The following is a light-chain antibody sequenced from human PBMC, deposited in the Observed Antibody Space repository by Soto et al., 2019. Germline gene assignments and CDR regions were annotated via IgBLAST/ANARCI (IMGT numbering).Light chain of an antibody. V-gene: IGKV1-39*01. CDR3: QQYCTVPYT. Sequence: DIQMTQSPSSLSASVGDRVTITCRASQSVSTYLNWYSQKAGGAPKLLIHAVSKLENGTPSRFSGRCLATDSPLTISPLQHEDFAVYFCQQYCTVPYTFGQGTKVEIK. J-gene: IGKJ2*01. CDR2: AVS. CDR1: QSVSTY.